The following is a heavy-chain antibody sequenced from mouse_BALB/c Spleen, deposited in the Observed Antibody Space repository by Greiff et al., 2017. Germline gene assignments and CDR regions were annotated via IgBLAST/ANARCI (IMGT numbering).Heavy chain of an antibody. CDR1: GFTFSSFG. CDR3: ARSAGSRYFDY. V-gene: IGHV5-17*02. CDR2: ISSGSSTI. Sequence: EVQLVESGGGLVQPGGSRKLSCAASGFTFSSFGMHWVRQAPEKGLEWVAYISSGSSTIYYADTVKGRFTISRDNPKNTLFLQMTSLRSEDTAMYYCARSAGSRYFDYWGQGTTLTVSS. D-gene: IGHD1-1*01. J-gene: IGHJ2*01.